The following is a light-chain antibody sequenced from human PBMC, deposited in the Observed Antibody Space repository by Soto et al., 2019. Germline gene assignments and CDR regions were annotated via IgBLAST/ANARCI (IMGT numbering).Light chain of an antibody. V-gene: IGLV2-14*01. Sequence: QSVLTQPASVSGSPGQSITISCTGTSSDVGGYTYVSWYQQRPGKAPKLMIYEVSNRPSGVSNRFSGSKSGNTASLTISGLQAEDEADYYCSSYTSSSTPLVFGTGTKVTVL. CDR2: EVS. CDR3: SSYTSSSTPLV. J-gene: IGLJ1*01. CDR1: SSDVGGYTY.